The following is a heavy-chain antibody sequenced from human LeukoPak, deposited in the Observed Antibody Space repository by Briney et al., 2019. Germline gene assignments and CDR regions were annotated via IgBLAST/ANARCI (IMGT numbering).Heavy chain of an antibody. CDR3: ARDRVETTRDFDY. Sequence: GGSLRLSCAASGFTFSSYWMSWVRQAPGKGLEWVANIMQDGGERYYTDSVKGRFAISRDNAKNLLYLQMNSLRVEDTAVYFCARDRVETTRDFDYWGQGALVTVSS. V-gene: IGHV3-7*01. D-gene: IGHD1-26*01. CDR1: GFTFSSYW. CDR2: IMQDGGER. J-gene: IGHJ4*02.